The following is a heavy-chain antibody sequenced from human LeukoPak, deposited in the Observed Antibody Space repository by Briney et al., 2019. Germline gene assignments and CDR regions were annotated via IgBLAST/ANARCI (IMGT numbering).Heavy chain of an antibody. CDR1: GGSISSYY. CDR2: IYYSGST. J-gene: IGHJ4*02. V-gene: IGHV4-59*08. D-gene: IGHD4-17*01. CDR3: ARGVDYGDPPFDY. Sequence: SETLSLTCTVSGGSISSYYWSWIRQPPGKGLEWIGYIYYSGSTYYNPSLKSRVTISVDTSKNQFSLKLSSVTAADTAVYYCARGVDYGDPPFDYWGQGTLVTVSS.